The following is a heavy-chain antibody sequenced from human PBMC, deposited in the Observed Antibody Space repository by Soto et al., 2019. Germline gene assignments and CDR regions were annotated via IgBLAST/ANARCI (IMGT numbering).Heavy chain of an antibody. CDR3: ASGGDYYYGLDV. D-gene: IGHD3-10*01. CDR1: GYTFTSYG. V-gene: IGHV1-18*01. CDR2: FSAFNGQT. Sequence: QVQLVQSGDEVKKPGASVKVSCRASGYTFTSYGVGWVRQAPGQGREWMGWFSAFNGQTRYIQKVQGRVTLTTEASTSTAYMELLSLRSDDTAVYYCASGGDYYYGLDVWGQGTTVTVSS. J-gene: IGHJ6*02.